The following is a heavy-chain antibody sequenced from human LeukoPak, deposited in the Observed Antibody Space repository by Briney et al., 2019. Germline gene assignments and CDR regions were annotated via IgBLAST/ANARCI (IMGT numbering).Heavy chain of an antibody. V-gene: IGHV3-48*04. CDR2: ISTSSRTI. D-gene: IGHD2-2*01. CDR1: GFTFNTYT. Sequence: PGGSLRLSCAASGFTFNTYTMNWVRQAPGKGLEWVSYISTSSRTIYYADSVTGRFTISRDNAKNSLYLQMNSLRAEDTAVYYCARGRHPPRPEMVPAAMFSYYGMDVWGQGTTVTVSS. CDR3: ARGRHPPRPEMVPAAMFSYYGMDV. J-gene: IGHJ6*02.